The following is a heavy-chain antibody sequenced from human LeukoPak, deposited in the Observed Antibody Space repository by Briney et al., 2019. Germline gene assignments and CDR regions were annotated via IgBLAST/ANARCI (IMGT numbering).Heavy chain of an antibody. CDR1: GFTFSSYW. Sequence: PGGSLRLSCAASGFTFSSYWMNWVRQAPGKGLEWVANIKQDGSEKYYVDSVKGRFTISRDNAKNSLYLQMNSLRAEDTAVYYCARKRGSYSADYWGQGTLVTVSS. CDR2: IKQDGSEK. D-gene: IGHD1-26*01. CDR3: ARKRGSYSADY. J-gene: IGHJ4*02. V-gene: IGHV3-7*01.